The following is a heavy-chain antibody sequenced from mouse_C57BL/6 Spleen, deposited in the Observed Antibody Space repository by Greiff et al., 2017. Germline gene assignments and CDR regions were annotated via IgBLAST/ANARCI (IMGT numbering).Heavy chain of an antibody. CDR1: GFTFSDYY. J-gene: IGHJ2*01. Sequence: EVNVVESEGGLVQPGSSMKLSCTASGFTFSDYYMAWVRQVPEKGLEWVANINYDGSSTYYLDSLKSRFIISRDNAKNILYLQMSSLKSEDTATYYCARAPSYYSNLYYFDYWGQGTTLTVSS. CDR3: ARAPSYYSNLYYFDY. V-gene: IGHV5-16*01. D-gene: IGHD2-5*01. CDR2: INYDGSST.